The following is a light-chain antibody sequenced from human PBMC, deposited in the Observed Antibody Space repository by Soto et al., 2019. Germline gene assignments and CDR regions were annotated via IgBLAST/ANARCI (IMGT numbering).Light chain of an antibody. CDR1: NIGSKS. CDR2: YDS. CDR3: QVWDSSSDHPNAV. Sequence: SYELTQPPSVSVAPGKTARITCGGNNIGSKSVHWYQQKPRQAPVLVIYYDSDRPSGIPERFSGSNSGNTATLTISRVEAGDEADYYCQVWDSSSDHPNAVFGGGTQLTVL. V-gene: IGLV3-21*04. J-gene: IGLJ7*01.